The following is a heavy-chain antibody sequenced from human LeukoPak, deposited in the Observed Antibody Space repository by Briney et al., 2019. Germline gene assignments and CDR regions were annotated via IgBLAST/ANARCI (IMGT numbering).Heavy chain of an antibody. CDR1: GFTFSSYA. V-gene: IGHV3-23*01. Sequence: GGSLRLSCAASGFTFSSYAMSWVRQAPGKGLELVSTLSGSGGGTYYADSVKGRFTISRDNSKNTLYLQMNSLRAEDTAVYYCAKGCGGDCYSGYFQHWGQGTLVTVSS. CDR2: LSGSGGGT. D-gene: IGHD2-21*01. CDR3: AKGCGGDCYSGYFQH. J-gene: IGHJ1*01.